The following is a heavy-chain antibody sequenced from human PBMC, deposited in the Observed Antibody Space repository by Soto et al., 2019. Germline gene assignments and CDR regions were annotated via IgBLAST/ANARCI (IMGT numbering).Heavy chain of an antibody. J-gene: IGHJ4*02. Sequence: GGSLRLSCSASGFTFITYWMIWVRQAPGKGLEWVANIKEDGSEKYYVDSVKGRFTISRDNAKNSLYLQMNSLRAEDTAVYYCARGYARSDYWGQGALVTVSS. D-gene: IGHD2-2*01. CDR2: IKEDGSEK. CDR3: ARGYARSDY. V-gene: IGHV3-7*03. CDR1: GFTFITYW.